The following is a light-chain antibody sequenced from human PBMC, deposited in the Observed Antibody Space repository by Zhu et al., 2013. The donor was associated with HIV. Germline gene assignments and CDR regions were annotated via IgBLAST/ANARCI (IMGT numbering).Light chain of an antibody. V-gene: IGKV3D-20*02. J-gene: IGKJ2*03. Sequence: DIVLTQSPGTLSLSPGERATLSCGASQSVGSTFLAWYQQKPGQAPRLLIYGASTRATGIPDRFSGSGSGTDFTLTIDSLEPEDVAVYYCQQRSDLFSFGQGTKLEI. CDR3: QQRSDLFS. CDR1: QSVGSTF. CDR2: GAS.